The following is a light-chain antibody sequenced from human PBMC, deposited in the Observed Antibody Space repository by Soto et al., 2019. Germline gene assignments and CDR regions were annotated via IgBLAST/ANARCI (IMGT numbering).Light chain of an antibody. CDR3: QQYNSYSWT. V-gene: IGKV1-5*03. Sequence: DIQMTQSPSTLSASVGDGVTITCRASQRISTWLAWYQQKPGKAPKLLIYKASSLESGVPSRFSGSGSGTEFTLTISSLQPDDFATYYCQQYNSYSWTFGQGTKVDIK. J-gene: IGKJ1*01. CDR2: KAS. CDR1: QRISTW.